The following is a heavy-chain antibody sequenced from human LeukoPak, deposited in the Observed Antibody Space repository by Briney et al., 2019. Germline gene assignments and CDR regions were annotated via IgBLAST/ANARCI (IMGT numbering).Heavy chain of an antibody. D-gene: IGHD3-3*01. J-gene: IGHJ4*02. V-gene: IGHV1-46*01. CDR2: INPSGGST. CDR3: ARDRKDFWSGYYSYFDY. Sequence: GASVKVSCKASGYTFTSYYMHWVRQAPGQGLERMGIINPSGGSTSYAQKFQGRVTMTRDTSTSTVYMELSSLRSEDTAVYYCARDRKDFWSGYYSYFDYWGQGTLVTVSS. CDR1: GYTFTSYY.